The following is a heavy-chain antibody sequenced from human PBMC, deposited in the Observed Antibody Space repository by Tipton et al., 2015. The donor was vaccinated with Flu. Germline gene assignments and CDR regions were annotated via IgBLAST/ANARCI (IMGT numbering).Heavy chain of an antibody. CDR3: AGACGSGGNRWFDP. J-gene: IGHJ5*02. V-gene: IGHV4-39*07. D-gene: IGHD2-15*01. CDR1: GGSISSYTYY. CDR2: IYYSGST. Sequence: TLSLTCTVSGGSISSYTYYWGWIRQSPGTGLEWIGSIYYSGSTNYNPSLKSRVTISVDTSKNQSSLKLSSVTAADTAVYYCAGACGSGGNRWFDPWGQGALVTVSS.